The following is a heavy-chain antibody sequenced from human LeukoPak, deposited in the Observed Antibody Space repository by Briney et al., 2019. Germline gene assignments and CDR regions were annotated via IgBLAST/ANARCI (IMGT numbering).Heavy chain of an antibody. CDR2: INPSGSST. D-gene: IGHD2-2*01. CDR1: GYTLTNYY. V-gene: IGHV1-46*01. J-gene: IGHJ6*03. CDR3: ARGPIIDIVIVPAADDYYYMDV. Sequence: ASVKVSCKASGYTLTNYYMHWVRQAPGQGLEWMGIINPSGSSTSYAQKLQGRVTMTTDTSTSTAYMELRSLRSDDTAVYYCARGPIIDIVIVPAADDYYYMDVWGKGTTVTVSS.